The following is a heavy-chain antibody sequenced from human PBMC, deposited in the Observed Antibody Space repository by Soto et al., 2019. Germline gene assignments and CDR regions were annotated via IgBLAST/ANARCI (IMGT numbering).Heavy chain of an antibody. CDR1: GFTFGDYA. CDR2: IRSKAYGGTT. V-gene: IGHV3-49*03. CDR3: TTDPVTMIVVVPSSG. J-gene: IGHJ4*02. D-gene: IGHD3-22*01. Sequence: PGGSLRLSCTASGFTFGDYAMSWFRQAPGKGLEWVGFIRSKAYGGTTEYAASVKGRFTISRDDSKSIAYLQMNSLKTEDTAVYYCTTDPVTMIVVVPSSGWGQGTLVTVSS.